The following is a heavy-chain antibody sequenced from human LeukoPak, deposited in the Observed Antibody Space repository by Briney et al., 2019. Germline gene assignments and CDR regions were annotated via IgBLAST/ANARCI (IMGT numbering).Heavy chain of an antibody. CDR1: GGSFSSYY. V-gene: IGHV4-34*01. CDR2: INHSGST. D-gene: IGHD3-10*01. J-gene: IGHJ4*02. Sequence: SETLSLTCAVYGGSFSSYYWNWIRQPPGKGLEWIGEINHSGSTNCNPSLKSRVTISVDTSKNQFSLKLSSVTAADTAVYYCARVGADGSGFLFDYWGQGTLVAVSS. CDR3: ARVGADGSGFLFDY.